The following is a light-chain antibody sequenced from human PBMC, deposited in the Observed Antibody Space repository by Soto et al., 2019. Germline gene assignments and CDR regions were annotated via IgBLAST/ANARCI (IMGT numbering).Light chain of an antibody. CDR3: QQYNNWPRT. J-gene: IGKJ1*01. V-gene: IGKV3-15*01. Sequence: EIVMTQSPATLSVSPGERATLSCRASQSVSSNLAWYQQKPGQAPSLLIYGASTRATGIPARFSGSGSGTDFTLTISSLQSEDFAVYYCQQYNNWPRTFSQGTKVEIK. CDR1: QSVSSN. CDR2: GAS.